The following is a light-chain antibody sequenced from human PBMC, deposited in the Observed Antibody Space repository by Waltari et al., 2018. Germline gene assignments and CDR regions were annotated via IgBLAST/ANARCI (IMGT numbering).Light chain of an antibody. Sequence: QSALTQPASVSGSPGQSITISCTGASIDVGSYNLVSWYQQHPDKAPKLMIYEDNKRPSGVSTRLSGCKSGNTASLTISGLQAEDEADYYCCSYAGSGTTWVFGGGTKLTVL. CDR3: CSYAGSGTTWV. V-gene: IGLV2-23*01. J-gene: IGLJ3*02. CDR2: EDN. CDR1: SIDVGSYNL.